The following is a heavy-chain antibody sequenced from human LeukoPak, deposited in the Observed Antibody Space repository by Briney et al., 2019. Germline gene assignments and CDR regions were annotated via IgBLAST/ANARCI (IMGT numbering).Heavy chain of an antibody. D-gene: IGHD6-19*01. CDR1: GXTFRTYA. CDR2: ISGSGSST. J-gene: IGHJ3*02. CDR3: AKSRSGWLNDAFDI. Sequence: PGGSLRLSCAASGXTFRTYAMTWVRQAPGKGLEWVSGISGSGSSTYYADSVKGRFTISRDNSKNTLYLQMNSLRAEDTAVYYCAKSRSGWLNDAFDIWGQGTMVTVSS. V-gene: IGHV3-23*01.